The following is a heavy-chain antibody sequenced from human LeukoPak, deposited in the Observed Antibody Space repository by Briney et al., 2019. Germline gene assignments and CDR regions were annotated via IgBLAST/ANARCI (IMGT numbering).Heavy chain of an antibody. Sequence: PSETLSLTRSVSGGSNSSNNWWTWVRQPPGKGLEWIGEIYHSGNTNYNPSLKSRVTISVDKSNNHFSLKMNSVTAADTAVYYCARDSATTLGSYYYGLDVWGQGTTVTVSS. V-gene: IGHV4-4*02. CDR1: GGSNSSNNW. CDR2: IYHSGNT. J-gene: IGHJ6*02. D-gene: IGHD5-12*01. CDR3: ARDSATTLGSYYYGLDV.